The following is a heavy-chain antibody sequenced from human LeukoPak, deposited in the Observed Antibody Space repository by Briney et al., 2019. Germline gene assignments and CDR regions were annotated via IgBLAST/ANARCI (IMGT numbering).Heavy chain of an antibody. CDR1: GYTFTCYY. CDR3: ARGSRRDGSLGH. D-gene: IGHD5-24*01. CDR2: INPNSGGT. J-gene: IGHJ4*02. Sequence: ASVKVSCKASGYTFTCYYMHWVRQAPGQGLEWMGWINPNSGGTNYAQKFQGRVTMTRDTSISTAYMELSRLRSDVTAVYYCARGSRRDGSLGHWGQGTLVTVSS. V-gene: IGHV1-2*02.